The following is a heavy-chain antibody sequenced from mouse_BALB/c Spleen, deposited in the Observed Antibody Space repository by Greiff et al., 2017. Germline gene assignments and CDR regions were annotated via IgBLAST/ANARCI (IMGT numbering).Heavy chain of an antibody. CDR1: GYTFTSYV. J-gene: IGHJ1*01. V-gene: IGHV1-14*01. Sequence: EVQLQESGPELVKPGASVKMSCKASGYTFTSYVMHWVKQKPGQGLEWIGYINPYNDGTKYNEKFKGKATLTSDKSSSTAYMELSSLTSEDSAVYYCARSDYYGSSPWYFDVWGAGTTVTVSS. CDR3: ARSDYYGSSPWYFDV. CDR2: INPYNDGT. D-gene: IGHD1-1*01.